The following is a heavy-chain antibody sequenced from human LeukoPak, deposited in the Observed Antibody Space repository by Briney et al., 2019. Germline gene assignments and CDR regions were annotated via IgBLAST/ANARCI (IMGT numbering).Heavy chain of an antibody. V-gene: IGHV4-39*01. CDR3: ARVDIVAIGYYYMDV. J-gene: IGHJ6*03. CDR2: IYYSGST. CDR1: GGSISSSSYY. D-gene: IGHD5-12*01. Sequence: PSQTLSLTCTVFGGSISSSSYYWGWIRQPPGKGLEWIGSIYYSGSTYYNPSLKSRVTISVDTTKNQFSLKLSSVTAPETSVYYCARVDIVAIGYYYMDVWGKGTTVTVSS.